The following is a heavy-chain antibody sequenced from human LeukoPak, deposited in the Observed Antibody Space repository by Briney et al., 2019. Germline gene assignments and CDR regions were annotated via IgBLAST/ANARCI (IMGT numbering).Heavy chain of an antibody. CDR1: GGSISSSSYY. CDR3: AREYYYDSSGYFLPNYYYYGMDV. CDR2: IYYSGST. Sequence: PSETLSLTCTASGGSISSSSYYWGWIRQPPGKGLEWIGSIYYSGSTYYNPSLKSRVTISVDTSKNQFPLKLSSVTAADTAVYYCAREYYYDSSGYFLPNYYYYGMDVWGQGTTVTVSS. J-gene: IGHJ6*02. D-gene: IGHD3-22*01. V-gene: IGHV4-39*02.